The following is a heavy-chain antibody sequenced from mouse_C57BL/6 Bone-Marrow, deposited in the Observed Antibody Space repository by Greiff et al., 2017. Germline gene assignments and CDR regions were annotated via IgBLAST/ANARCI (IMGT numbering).Heavy chain of an antibody. Sequence: EVQLQQSGPVLVKPGASVKMSCKASGYTFTDYYMNWVKQSHGKSLEWIGVINPYNGGTSYNQKFKGKATLTVDKSSSTAYMALNSLTSEDSAVYYGARARAYYYGSSWFAYWGQGTLVTVSA. CDR2: INPYNGGT. CDR3: ARARAYYYGSSWFAY. J-gene: IGHJ3*01. D-gene: IGHD1-1*01. V-gene: IGHV1-19*01. CDR1: GYTFTDYY.